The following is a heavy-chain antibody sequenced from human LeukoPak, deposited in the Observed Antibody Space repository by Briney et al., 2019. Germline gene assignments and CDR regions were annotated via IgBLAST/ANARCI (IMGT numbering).Heavy chain of an antibody. D-gene: IGHD3-10*01. CDR2: IHYSGST. CDR1: GGSISSYY. Sequence: PSETLSLACTVSGGSISSYYWSWIRQPPGKGLEWVGYIHYSGSTHYNPSLKSRLTISVDTSKSQFSLKLSSVTAADTAVYYCARGTMVVGPWGQGTLVTVSS. CDR3: ARGTMVVGP. V-gene: IGHV4-59*01. J-gene: IGHJ5*02.